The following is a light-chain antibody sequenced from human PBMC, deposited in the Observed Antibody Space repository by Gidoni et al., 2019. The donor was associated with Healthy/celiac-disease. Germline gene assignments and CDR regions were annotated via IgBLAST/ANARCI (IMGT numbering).Light chain of an antibody. Sequence: LAHSPAVSVALGQTVRITCQGDSLRSYYASWYQQKPGQAPVLVIYGKTNRPSGIPDRFSGSSSGNTASLTITGAQAEDEADYYCNSRDSSGNHLRVFGGGTKLTVL. V-gene: IGLV3-19*01. CDR3: NSRDSSGNHLRV. J-gene: IGLJ3*02. CDR1: SLRSYY. CDR2: GKT.